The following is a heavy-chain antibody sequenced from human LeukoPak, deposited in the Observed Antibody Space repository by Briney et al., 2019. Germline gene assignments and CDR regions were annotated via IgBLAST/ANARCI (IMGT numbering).Heavy chain of an antibody. D-gene: IGHD3-22*01. Sequence: GGSLRLSCAASGFTFSSYWMSWVRQAPGKGLEWVANIKQDGSEKYYVDSVKGRFTISRDNAKNSLYLQMNSLRAEDTAVYYCARDSYYDSSGYYRNWGQGNPGHRLL. J-gene: IGHJ4*02. CDR1: GFTFSSYW. CDR2: IKQDGSEK. V-gene: IGHV3-7*01. CDR3: ARDSYYDSSGYYRN.